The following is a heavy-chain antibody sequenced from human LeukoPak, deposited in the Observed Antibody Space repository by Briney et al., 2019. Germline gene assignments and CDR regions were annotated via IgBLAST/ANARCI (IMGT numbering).Heavy chain of an antibody. CDR1: GGSISSYY. J-gene: IGHJ4*02. D-gene: IGHD6-19*01. CDR2: IYYSGST. CDR3: ARDPDSSGWYYFDY. V-gene: IGHV4-39*07. Sequence: SETLSLTCTVSGGSISSYYWGWIRQPPGKGLEWIGSIYYSGSTYYNPSLKSRVTISVDTSKNQFSLKLSSVTAADTAVYYCARDPDSSGWYYFDYWGQGTLVTVSS.